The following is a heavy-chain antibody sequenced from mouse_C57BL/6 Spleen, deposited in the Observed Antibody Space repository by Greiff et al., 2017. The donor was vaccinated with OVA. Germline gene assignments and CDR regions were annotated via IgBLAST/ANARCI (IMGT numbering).Heavy chain of an antibody. CDR2: IDPETGGT. V-gene: IGHV1-15*01. J-gene: IGHJ2*01. CDR3: TRVWLRQTLDY. D-gene: IGHD2-2*01. CDR1: GYTFTDYE. Sequence: VQLQQSGAELVRPGASVTLSCKASGYTFTDYEMHWVKQTPVHGLEWIGAIDPETGGTAYNQKFKGKAILTADKSSSTAYMELRSLTSEDSAVYYCTRVWLRQTLDYWGQGTTLTVSS.